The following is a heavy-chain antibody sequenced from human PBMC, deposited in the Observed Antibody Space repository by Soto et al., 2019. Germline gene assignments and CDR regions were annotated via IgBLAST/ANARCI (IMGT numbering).Heavy chain of an antibody. J-gene: IGHJ4*02. CDR1: GGTLSNYA. V-gene: IGHV1-69*15. Sequence: QVQLVQSGAEVKKPGSSVKVSCKTSGGTLSNYAISWLRQAPGQGPEWMGSIIPIFDTANYAQEFQGRVTITADESTSTVYMELSSLRSEDTAVYYCAREGVDSDVVTFFDYWGQGTLVTVSS. CDR3: AREGVDSDVVTFFDY. D-gene: IGHD5-18*01. CDR2: IIPIFDTA.